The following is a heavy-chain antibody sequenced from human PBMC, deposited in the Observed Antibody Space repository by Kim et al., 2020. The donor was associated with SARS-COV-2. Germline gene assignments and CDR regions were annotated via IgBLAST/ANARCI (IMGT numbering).Heavy chain of an antibody. Sequence: YYADSVKGGFNSARDHAENALYLQWNSLRAEDTAVYYCARVYSGSHHFDYWGQGTLVTVSS. D-gene: IGHD2-15*01. J-gene: IGHJ4*02. V-gene: IGHV3-21*01. CDR3: ARVYSGSHHFDY.